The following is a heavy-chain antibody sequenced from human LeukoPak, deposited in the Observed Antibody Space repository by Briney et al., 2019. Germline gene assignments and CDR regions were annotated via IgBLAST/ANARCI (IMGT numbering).Heavy chain of an antibody. CDR2: INGYKGNT. CDR1: GYTYSSYG. J-gene: IGHJ3*02. D-gene: IGHD3-10*01. CDR3: ARDLIMYGSESYFDDTFDI. Sequence: ASVKVSCKASGYTYSSYGISWVRQAPGQGLEWMGWINGYKGNTNYAQKLRGRVTMTTDTSTSTAYMELRSLRSDDTAVYYCARDLIMYGSESYFDDTFDIWDQGTKVTVSS. V-gene: IGHV1-18*01.